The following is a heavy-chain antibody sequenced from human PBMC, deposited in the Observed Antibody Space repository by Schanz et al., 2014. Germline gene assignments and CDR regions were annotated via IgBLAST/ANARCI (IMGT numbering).Heavy chain of an antibody. J-gene: IGHJ3*01. CDR2: IIPILGIA. Sequence: QVQLVQSEAEVKKPGSSVKVSCKASGGTFSSYTISWVRQAPGQGLEWMGRIIPILGIANYAQNFQGRVTITADTSTTTAYMELSGLRSEDTAVYYCATMWGYCTATACQILEVLDVWGQGTMVTVSS. D-gene: IGHD2-8*02. V-gene: IGHV1-69*02. CDR3: ATMWGYCTATACQILEVLDV. CDR1: GGTFSSYT.